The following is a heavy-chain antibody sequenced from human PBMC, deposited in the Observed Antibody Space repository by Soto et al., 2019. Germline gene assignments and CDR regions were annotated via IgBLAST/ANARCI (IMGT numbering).Heavy chain of an antibody. CDR1: GFTFSSYS. Sequence: GSLRLSCAASGFTFSSYSMNWVRQSPGKVLEWVSYISSSSSTIYYADSVKGRFTISRDNAKNSLYLQMNSLRDEDTAVYYCAREECSGGSCYPLNYYYYGMDAWGQGTTVTVSS. J-gene: IGHJ6*02. V-gene: IGHV3-48*02. D-gene: IGHD2-15*01. CDR2: ISSSSSTI. CDR3: AREECSGGSCYPLNYYYYGMDA.